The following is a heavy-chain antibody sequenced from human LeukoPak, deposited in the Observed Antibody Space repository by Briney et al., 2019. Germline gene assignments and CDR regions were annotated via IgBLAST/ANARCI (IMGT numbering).Heavy chain of an antibody. J-gene: IGHJ4*02. CDR2: VNLKSYNR. CDR3: VRGATFQRQALAY. D-gene: IGHD5-24*01. CDR1: GYTFSDFD. Sequence: ASVKVSCKASGYTFSDFDINWVRQAAGQGPELMGWVNLKSYNRAYTEKFQGRLTMTTNTSASTVYMELSSLRSEDTAMYYCVRGATFQRQALAYWGQGTLVIVSS. V-gene: IGHV1-8*01.